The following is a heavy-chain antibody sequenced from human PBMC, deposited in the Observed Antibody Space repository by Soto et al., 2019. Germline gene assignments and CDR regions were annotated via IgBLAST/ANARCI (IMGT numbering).Heavy chain of an antibody. J-gene: IGHJ6*02. CDR2: ISAYNGNT. CDR1: GYTFTSYG. CDR3: ARDSIAVAGTDYYYYYYGMDV. Sequence: VASVKVSCKXSGYTFTSYGISWVRQAPGQGLEWMGWISAYNGNTNYAQKLQGRVTMTTDTSTSTAYMELRSLRSDDTAVYYCARDSIAVAGTDYYYYYYGMDVWGQGTTVTVSS. V-gene: IGHV1-18*01. D-gene: IGHD6-19*01.